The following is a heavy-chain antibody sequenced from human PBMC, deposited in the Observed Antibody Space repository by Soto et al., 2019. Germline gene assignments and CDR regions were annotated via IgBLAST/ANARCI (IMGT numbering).Heavy chain of an antibody. Sequence: SETLSLTCTVSGGSISSGGYHWSWIRQQPGKGLEWIGYIYYSGSTNYNPSLKSRVTISVDTSKNQFSLKLSSVTAADTAVYYCASGYDDSLDYRGQGTLVTVSS. CDR1: GGSISSGGYH. CDR3: ASGYDDSLDY. J-gene: IGHJ4*02. CDR2: IYYSGST. V-gene: IGHV4-61*08. D-gene: IGHD3-22*01.